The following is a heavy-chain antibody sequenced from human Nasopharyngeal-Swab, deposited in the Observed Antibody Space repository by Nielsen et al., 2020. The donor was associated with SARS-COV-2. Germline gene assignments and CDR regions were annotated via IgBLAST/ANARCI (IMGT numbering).Heavy chain of an antibody. CDR1: GGSISSGSYY. Sequence: SETLSLTCTVSGGSISSGSYYWSWIRQPAGKGLEWIGRIYTSGSSNYNPSLKSRVTISVDTSKNQFSLKLSSVTAADTAVYCCARVHRTVGTFDYWGQGTLVNVSS. CDR2: IYTSGSS. CDR3: ARVHRTVGTFDY. D-gene: IGHD1-14*01. V-gene: IGHV4-61*02. J-gene: IGHJ4*02.